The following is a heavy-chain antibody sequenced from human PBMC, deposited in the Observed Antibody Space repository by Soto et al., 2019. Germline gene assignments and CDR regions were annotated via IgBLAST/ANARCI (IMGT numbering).Heavy chain of an antibody. J-gene: IGHJ4*02. D-gene: IGHD3-9*01. V-gene: IGHV1-18*01. Sequence: ASVNVSCKASGYTFTSYGISWVRQAPGQGLEWMGWISAYNGNTNYAQKLQGRVTMTTDTSASTAYMELRSLRSDDTAVYYCARVYFDWLSRVFDYWGQGTLVTVSS. CDR3: ARVYFDWLSRVFDY. CDR2: ISAYNGNT. CDR1: GYTFTSYG.